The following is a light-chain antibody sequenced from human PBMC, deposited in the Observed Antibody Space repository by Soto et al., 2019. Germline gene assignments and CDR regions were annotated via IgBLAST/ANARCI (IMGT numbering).Light chain of an antibody. Sequence: EIVLTQSPATLSLSPGERATLSCRASQSVSSYLAWYQQKPGQAPRLLIYDASNRAAGIPARFSGSGSGTDFTLTSSSVEPEDFAVYYCQHRANWPLTFGGGTKVEIK. J-gene: IGKJ4*01. CDR1: QSVSSY. V-gene: IGKV3-11*01. CDR2: DAS. CDR3: QHRANWPLT.